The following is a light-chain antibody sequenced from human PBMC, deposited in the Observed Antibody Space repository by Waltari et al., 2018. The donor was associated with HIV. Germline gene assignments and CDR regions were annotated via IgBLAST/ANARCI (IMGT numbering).Light chain of an antibody. V-gene: IGLV1-40*01. CDR2: NNT. J-gene: IGLJ2*01. CDR3: QSYDISLSGWV. Sequence: QSVLTQPPSVSGAPGQRVTISCTGTSSNIGAGFDVHWYQQLPGTVPKVLIYNNTVRPSGVPDRFSGSKSATSASLAITGLQAEDEANYYCQSYDISLSGWVFGGGTKLTVL. CDR1: SSNIGAGFD.